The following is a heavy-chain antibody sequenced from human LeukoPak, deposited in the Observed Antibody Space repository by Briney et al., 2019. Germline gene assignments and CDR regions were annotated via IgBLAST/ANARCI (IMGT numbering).Heavy chain of an antibody. J-gene: IGHJ4*02. CDR3: ARGYYYDSSGYYLFDY. V-gene: IGHV1-46*01. D-gene: IGHD3-22*01. Sequence: ASVKVSCKASGYTFTSYYMHWVRQAPGQGLEWMGIINPSGGSTSYAQKFQGRVTMTRETSTSTVYMELSSLRSEDTAVYYCARGYYYDSSGYYLFDYWGQGTLVTVSS. CDR1: GYTFTSYY. CDR2: INPSGGST.